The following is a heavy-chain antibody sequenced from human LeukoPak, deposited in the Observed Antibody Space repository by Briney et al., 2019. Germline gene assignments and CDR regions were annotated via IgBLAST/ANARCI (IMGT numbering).Heavy chain of an antibody. D-gene: IGHD6-19*01. CDR1: GFTFSSYA. J-gene: IGHJ4*02. Sequence: GGSLRLSCAASGFTFSSYAMHWVRQAPGKGLEWVAVISYDGSNKYYADSVKGRFTISRDNSKNTLYLQMNSLRAEDTAVYDCAASGGSSGWELDYWGQGTLVTVSS. V-gene: IGHV3-30-3*01. CDR2: ISYDGSNK. CDR3: AASGGSSGWELDY.